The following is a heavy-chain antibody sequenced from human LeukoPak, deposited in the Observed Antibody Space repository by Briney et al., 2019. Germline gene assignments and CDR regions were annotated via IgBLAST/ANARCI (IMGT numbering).Heavy chain of an antibody. CDR2: INGKADTI. Sequence: PGGSLRLSCAASGFTFSSYAMGWVRQAPGKGLEWVSGINGKADTIYYSDPVKGRFTISRDNSKNTLYLQMNSLRAEDTAVYYCAKDLYGDYVPALGYWGQGTLVTVSS. CDR1: GFTFSSYA. V-gene: IGHV3-23*01. J-gene: IGHJ4*02. D-gene: IGHD4-17*01. CDR3: AKDLYGDYVPALGY.